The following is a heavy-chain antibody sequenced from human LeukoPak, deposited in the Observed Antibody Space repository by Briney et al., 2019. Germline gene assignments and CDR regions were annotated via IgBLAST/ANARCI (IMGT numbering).Heavy chain of an antibody. J-gene: IGHJ5*02. CDR2: IKQDGSEK. D-gene: IGHD3-22*01. V-gene: IGHV3-7*01. CDR1: GFTFSSYW. CDR3: ARTVRGRYYDSSGYPDH. Sequence: GGSLRLPCVASGFTFSSYWMSWVRQAPGKGLEWVANIKQDGSEKYYVDSVKGRFTTSRDNAKNSLYLQMNSLRAEDTAVYYCARTVRGRYYDSSGYPDHWGRGTLVTVSS.